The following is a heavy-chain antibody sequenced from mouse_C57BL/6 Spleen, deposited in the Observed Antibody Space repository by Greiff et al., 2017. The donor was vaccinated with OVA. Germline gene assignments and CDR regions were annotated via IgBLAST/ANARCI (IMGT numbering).Heavy chain of an antibody. Sequence: QVQLQQPGAELVKPGASVTLSCKASGYTFTSYWMQWVKQRPGQGLEWIGEIDPSDSYTNYNQKFKGKATLTVDTSSSTAYMQLSSLTSEDSAVYYCARERAYWGQGTLVTVSA. V-gene: IGHV1-50*01. CDR3: ARERAY. CDR2: IDPSDSYT. J-gene: IGHJ3*01. CDR1: GYTFTSYW.